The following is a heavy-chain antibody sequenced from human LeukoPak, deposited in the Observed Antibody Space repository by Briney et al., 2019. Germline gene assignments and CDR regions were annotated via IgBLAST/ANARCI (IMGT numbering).Heavy chain of an antibody. CDR3: AREWGAMYYYDSSGYYGDAFGI. CDR1: GGSISSHY. CDR2: IYYSGST. D-gene: IGHD3-22*01. V-gene: IGHV4-59*11. J-gene: IGHJ3*02. Sequence: SSETLSLTCTVSGGSISSHYWSWIRQPPGKGLEWSGYIYYSGSTNYNPSLKSRVTISVDTSKNQFSLKLSSVTAADTAVYYCAREWGAMYYYDSSGYYGDAFGIWGQGTMVTVSS.